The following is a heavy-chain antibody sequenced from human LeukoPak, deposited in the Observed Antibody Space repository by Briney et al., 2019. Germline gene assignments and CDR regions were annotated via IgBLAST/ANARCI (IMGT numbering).Heavy chain of an antibody. CDR2: INPNSGGT. J-gene: IGHJ4*02. Sequence: ASVKVSCKASGYTFTGYYMHWVRQAPGQGLEWMGWINPNSGGTNYAQKFQGRVTMTRDTSISTAYMDLSRLRSDDTAVYYCARVQPHRIYYDNSDYPTCNDYWGQGALVTVSS. D-gene: IGHD3-22*01. CDR1: GYTFTGYY. CDR3: ARVQPHRIYYDNSDYPTCNDY. V-gene: IGHV1-2*02.